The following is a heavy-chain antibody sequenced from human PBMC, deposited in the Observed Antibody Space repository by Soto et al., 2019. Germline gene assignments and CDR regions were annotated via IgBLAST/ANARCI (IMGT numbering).Heavy chain of an antibody. V-gene: IGHV1-69*01. CDR1: GGTFSSYA. Sequence: QVQLVQSGAEVTKPGSSVKVSCKASGGTFSSYAISWVRQAPGQGLEWMGGIIPIFGTANYAQKFQGRVTITADESTSTAYMDLSSLRSEDTAVYYSATHRTIAAAGTRSFDIWGQGTMVTVSS. D-gene: IGHD6-13*01. CDR2: IIPIFGTA. J-gene: IGHJ3*02. CDR3: ATHRTIAAAGTRSFDI.